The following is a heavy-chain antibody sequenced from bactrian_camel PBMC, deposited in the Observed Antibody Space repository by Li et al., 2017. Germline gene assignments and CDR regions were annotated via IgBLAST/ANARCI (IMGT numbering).Heavy chain of an antibody. V-gene: IGHV3S40*01. D-gene: IGHD2*01. CDR1: GYISSGSC. CDR3: AAGLRGGSWLVGMTFEN. Sequence: VQLVESGGGSVQAGGSLRLSCAISGYISSGSCMAWFRQAPGKERERVASINSAAAQRYYADSVKGRFTISTDKAKDTVYLQMNSLKPQDTAMYYCAAGLRGGSWLVGMTFENWGQGTQVTVS. J-gene: IGHJ4*01. CDR2: INSAAAQR.